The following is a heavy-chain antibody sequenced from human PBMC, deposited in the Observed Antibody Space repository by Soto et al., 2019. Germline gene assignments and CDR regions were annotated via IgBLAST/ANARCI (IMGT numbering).Heavy chain of an antibody. CDR2: IIPKFGTA. CDR1: GGTFSRNA. Sequence: ASVKVSCKASGGTFSRNAISWVRQAPGQGLEWMGGIIPKFGTANYAQKFQGRVTITADESTSAAYMELSSLRSEDTAVYYCARTPVQTTLHWYFDLWGRGTLVTVSS. D-gene: IGHD4-17*01. V-gene: IGHV1-69*13. J-gene: IGHJ2*01. CDR3: ARTPVQTTLHWYFDL.